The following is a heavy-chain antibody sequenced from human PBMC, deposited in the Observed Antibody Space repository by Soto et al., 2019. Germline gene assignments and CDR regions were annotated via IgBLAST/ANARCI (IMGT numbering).Heavy chain of an antibody. CDR1: GGSFRGFF. D-gene: IGHD6-13*01. CDR3: AREPSSWWYYGMDV. Sequence: TPSPTCPVYGGSFRGFFLRWIRQPPGKGLEWIEEINHSGSTNYNPSLKSRVTISVDTSKNQFSLKLSSVTAADTAVYYCAREPSSWWYYGMDVWAQGTTVTVSS. V-gene: IGHV4-34*01. J-gene: IGHJ6*02. CDR2: INHSGST.